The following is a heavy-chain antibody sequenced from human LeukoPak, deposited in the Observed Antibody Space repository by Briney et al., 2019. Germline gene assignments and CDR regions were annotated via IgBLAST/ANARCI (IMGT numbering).Heavy chain of an antibody. J-gene: IGHJ5*02. CDR2: INHSGST. CDR1: GGSFSGYY. D-gene: IGHD4-17*01. V-gene: IGHV4-34*01. CDR3: ARAHGPWTTVTTDSWFDP. Sequence: ETLSLTCAVYGGSFSGYYWSWIRQPPGKGLEWIGEINHSGSTNYNPSLKSRVTISVDTSKNQFSLKLSSVTAADTAVYYCARAHGPWTTVTTDSWFDPWAREPWSPSPQ.